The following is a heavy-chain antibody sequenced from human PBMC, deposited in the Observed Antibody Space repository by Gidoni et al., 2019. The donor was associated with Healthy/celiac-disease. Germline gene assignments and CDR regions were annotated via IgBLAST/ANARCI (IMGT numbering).Heavy chain of an antibody. Sequence: QVQLQESGLGLVKPSQTLSLTCTVSGGSISSGDYYWSWIRQPPGKGLEWIGYIYYSGSTYYNPSLKSRVTISVDTSKNQFSLKLSSVTAADTAVYYCARFLGIVGATTDYWGQGTLVTVSS. V-gene: IGHV4-30-4*01. CDR1: GGSISSGDYY. D-gene: IGHD1-26*01. J-gene: IGHJ4*02. CDR2: IYYSGST. CDR3: ARFLGIVGATTDY.